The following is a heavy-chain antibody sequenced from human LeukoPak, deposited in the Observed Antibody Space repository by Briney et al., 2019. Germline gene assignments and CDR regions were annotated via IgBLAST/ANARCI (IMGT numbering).Heavy chain of an antibody. D-gene: IGHD3-9*01. CDR3: ARESDWARDY. J-gene: IGHJ4*02. V-gene: IGHV3-30*03. Sequence: GGSLRLSCAASGFTFSSYGMHWVRQAPGKGLEWVAVISYDGSNKYYADSVKGRFIISRDNAKNSLYLQMNSLRAEDTAVYYCARESDWARDYWGQGTLVTVSS. CDR2: ISYDGSNK. CDR1: GFTFSSYG.